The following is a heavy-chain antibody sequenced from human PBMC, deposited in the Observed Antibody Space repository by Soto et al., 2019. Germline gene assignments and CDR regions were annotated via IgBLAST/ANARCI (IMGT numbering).Heavy chain of an antibody. V-gene: IGHV3-7*01. CDR3: AINVHDFWSGRWAEYFQH. CDR1: GFTFSSYW. Sequence: GGSLRLSCAASGFTFSSYWMSWVRQAPGKGLEWVANIKQDGSEKYYVDSVKGRFTISRDNAKNSLYLQMNSLRAEDTAVYYCAINVHDFWSGRWAEYFQHWGQGTLVTVSS. J-gene: IGHJ1*01. D-gene: IGHD3-3*01. CDR2: IKQDGSEK.